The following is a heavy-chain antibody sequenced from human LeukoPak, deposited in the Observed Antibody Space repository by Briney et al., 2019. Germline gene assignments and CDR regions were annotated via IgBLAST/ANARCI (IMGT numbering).Heavy chain of an antibody. V-gene: IGHV3-23*01. CDR1: GFTFSSYA. Sequence: GGSLRLSCAASGFTFSSYAISWVRQAPGKGLEWVSAISDSGGSTYYADSVKGRFTISRDNSKNTLYLQMNSLRAEDTAVYYCAKRSSGYYYYFDYWGQGTLVTVSS. D-gene: IGHD3-22*01. CDR3: AKRSSGYYYYFDY. CDR2: ISDSGGST. J-gene: IGHJ4*02.